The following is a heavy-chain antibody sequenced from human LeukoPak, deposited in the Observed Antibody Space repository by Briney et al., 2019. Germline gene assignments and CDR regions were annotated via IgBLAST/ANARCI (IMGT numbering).Heavy chain of an antibody. CDR1: GYTFSSYG. CDR2: ISAYNGNT. CDR3: ARVYERYIDWLPNVLYFFT. Sequence: ASVKVSCKASGYTFSSYGISWVRQAPGQGLEWMGWISAYNGNTNYAQKLQGRVTMTTDTSTSTAYMELRSLRSDDTAVYYCARVYERYIDWLPNVLYFFTRGEGTLVTVSS. J-gene: IGHJ4*02. D-gene: IGHD3-9*01. V-gene: IGHV1-18*01.